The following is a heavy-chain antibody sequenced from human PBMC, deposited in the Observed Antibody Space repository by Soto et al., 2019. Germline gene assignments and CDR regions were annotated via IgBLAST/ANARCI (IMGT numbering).Heavy chain of an antibody. D-gene: IGHD4-17*01. J-gene: IGHJ6*03. CDR1: GFTFSSYA. CDR2: ISYDGSNK. Sequence: PGGSLRLSCAASGFTFSSYAMHWVRQAPGKGLEWVAVISYDGSNKYYADSVKGRFTISRDNSKNTLYLQMNSLRAEDTAVYYCARDMTTVVTEYYYYYMDVWGKGTTVTVSS. CDR3: ARDMTTVVTEYYYYYMDV. V-gene: IGHV3-30-3*01.